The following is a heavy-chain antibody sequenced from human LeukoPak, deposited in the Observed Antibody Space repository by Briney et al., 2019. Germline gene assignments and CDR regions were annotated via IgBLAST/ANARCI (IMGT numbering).Heavy chain of an antibody. CDR2: IYHSGRP. V-gene: IGHV4-38-2*02. J-gene: IGHJ4*02. Sequence: PSETLSLTCTVSAYSISSAYYWGWIRQPPGKGLEWIGSIYHSGRPYYNPSLKSRVTISVDTSKNQYSLRLTSVTAADTAVYYCARQLDHYDNIYYFDYWGQGTLVTVSS. CDR3: ARQLDHYDNIYYFDY. D-gene: IGHD3-16*01. CDR1: AYSISSAYY.